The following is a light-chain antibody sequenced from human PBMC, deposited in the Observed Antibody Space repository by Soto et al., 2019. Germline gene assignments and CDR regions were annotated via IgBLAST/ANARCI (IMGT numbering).Light chain of an antibody. CDR2: AAS. CDR1: QGIRDD. Sequence: AIQMTQSPSSLSASVGDRVTITCRASQGIRDDLGWYQQKPGQAPKLLIYAASTLHSGVPSRFSGSGSGTDFTLTISSLQPEDFATYYCLQDYNYPRTFGHGTKVEIK. CDR3: LQDYNYPRT. J-gene: IGKJ1*01. V-gene: IGKV1-6*02.